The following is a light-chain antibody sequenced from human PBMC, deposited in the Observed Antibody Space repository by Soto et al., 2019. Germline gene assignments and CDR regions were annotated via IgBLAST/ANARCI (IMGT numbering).Light chain of an antibody. J-gene: IGLJ3*02. CDR2: EGS. CDR1: SSDVGSYNL. V-gene: IGLV2-23*03. Sequence: QSLLTQPASVSGSPGQSITISCTGTSSDVGSYNLVSWYQQHPGKAPKLMIYEGSTRPSGVSNRFSGSKSGNTASLTISGLQAEDEADYYCCSYARSSTFWVFGGGTKVTVL. CDR3: CSYARSSTFWV.